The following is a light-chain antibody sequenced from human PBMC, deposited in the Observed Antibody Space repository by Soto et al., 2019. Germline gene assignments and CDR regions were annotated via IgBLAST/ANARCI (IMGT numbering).Light chain of an antibody. V-gene: IGLV1-44*01. CDR1: SSNIGSNT. CDR2: NNN. Sequence: QSVLTQSPSASGTPGQRVTISCSGRSSNIGSNTVSWYQQLPGTAPKLLIYNNNQRPSGVPDRFSGSKSGTSASLAISGLQSEDEADYYCAAWDDSLNGRGVFGGGTKLTVL. J-gene: IGLJ2*01. CDR3: AAWDDSLNGRGV.